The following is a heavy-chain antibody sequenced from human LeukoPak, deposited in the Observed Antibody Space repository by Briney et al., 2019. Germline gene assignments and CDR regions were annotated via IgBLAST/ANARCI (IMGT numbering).Heavy chain of an antibody. CDR1: GYTFTIYY. CDR3: ARDTTVTTGDY. CDR2: INPSGGST. V-gene: IGHV1-46*01. D-gene: IGHD4-17*01. J-gene: IGHJ4*02. Sequence: ASVKVSFTASGYTFTIYYMHWVRQAPGQGLEWMGIINPSGGSTSYAQKFQGRVTMTRDTSTSTVYMELSSLRSEDTAVYYCARDTTVTTGDYWGQGTLVTVSS.